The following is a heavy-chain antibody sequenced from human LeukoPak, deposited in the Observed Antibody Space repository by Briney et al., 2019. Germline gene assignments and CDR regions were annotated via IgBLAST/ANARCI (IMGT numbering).Heavy chain of an antibody. CDR1: GYTFSDYY. Sequence: GASVKVSCKASGYTFSDYYMHWVRQAPGQGLEWMGWINPKSGGTNYAQKFQGRATMTRDTSITTAYMELSRLRSDDTAVYYCARGDYDSLSFDSWGQRTLVTVSS. J-gene: IGHJ4*02. CDR2: INPKSGGT. CDR3: ARGDYDSLSFDS. D-gene: IGHD3-22*01. V-gene: IGHV1-2*02.